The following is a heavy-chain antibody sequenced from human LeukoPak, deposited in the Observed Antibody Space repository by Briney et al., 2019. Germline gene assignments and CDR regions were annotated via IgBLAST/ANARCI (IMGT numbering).Heavy chain of an antibody. J-gene: IGHJ5*02. CDR2: ISYDGSNK. CDR1: GFTFSSYA. Sequence: GRSLRLSCAASGFTFSSYAMHWVRQAPGKGLEWVAVISYDGSNKYYADSVKGRFTISRDNSKNTLYLQMNSLRAEDTAVYYCAKKTCCSSGWSDPWGQGTLVTVSS. V-gene: IGHV3-30-3*02. D-gene: IGHD2-2*01. CDR3: AKKTCCSSGWSDP.